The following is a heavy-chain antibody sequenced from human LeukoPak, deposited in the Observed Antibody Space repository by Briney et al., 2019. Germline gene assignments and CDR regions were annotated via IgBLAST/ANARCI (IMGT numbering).Heavy chain of an antibody. CDR1: GDSVSSNSAA. CDR3: ARESAGTYYFDY. CDR2: TYYRSKWYN. J-gene: IGHJ4*02. Sequence: SQTLSLTCAISGDSVSSNSAAWNWIRQSPSRGLEWLGGTYYRSKWYNNYALSVKSRMTVNPDTSKNQISLQLNSVTPEDTAVYYCARESAGTYYFDYWGQGALVTVSS. D-gene: IGHD6-19*01. V-gene: IGHV6-1*01.